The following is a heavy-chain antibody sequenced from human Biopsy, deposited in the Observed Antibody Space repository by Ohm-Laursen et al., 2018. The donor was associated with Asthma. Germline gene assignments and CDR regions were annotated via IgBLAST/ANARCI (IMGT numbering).Heavy chain of an antibody. CDR2: VSHDGGVA. CDR3: AKRRGYSDLTDFDH. V-gene: IGHV3-30*18. D-gene: IGHD3-3*01. CDR1: GFVLRSHA. J-gene: IGHJ4*02. Sequence: SLRLSCTASGFVLRSHAMHWVRQAPAKGLEWVAVVSHDGGVAHYADSMKGRFTISRDNAKSTLYLQMNRLRTDDTAVYYCAKRRGYSDLTDFDHWGQGTLVTVSS.